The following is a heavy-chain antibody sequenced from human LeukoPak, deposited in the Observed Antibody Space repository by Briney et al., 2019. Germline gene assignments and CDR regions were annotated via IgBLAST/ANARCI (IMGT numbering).Heavy chain of an antibody. CDR2: INNDGSRT. J-gene: IGHJ4*02. Sequence: GGALRLSCAASGFTLSNSWMFWVRQAPGKGLVWVSDINNDGSRTSYADSVKGRFTISRDGAKNTLFLQMNSLRAEDTAVYYCARGGLPGGFDYWGQGTLVTVSS. V-gene: IGHV3-74*01. D-gene: IGHD7-27*01. CDR3: ARGGLPGGFDY. CDR1: GFTLSNSW.